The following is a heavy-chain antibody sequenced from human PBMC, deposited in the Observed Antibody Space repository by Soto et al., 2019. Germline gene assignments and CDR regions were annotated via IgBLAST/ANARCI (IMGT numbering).Heavy chain of an antibody. CDR2: INGRSTYI. CDR3: VRVPQWCMHCLDI. J-gene: IGHJ6*02. CDR1: GFTFSTFN. V-gene: IGHV3-21*01. Sequence: EVQLVESGGGLVKPGGSLRLSCAASGFTFSTFNMNWVRQAPGKGLEWVSSINGRSTYIFYADSVKGRFTISRDNAKNSLYLQMSSLRAEDTAVYYCVRVPQWCMHCLDIWGRGTTVTVSS. D-gene: IGHD2-8*01.